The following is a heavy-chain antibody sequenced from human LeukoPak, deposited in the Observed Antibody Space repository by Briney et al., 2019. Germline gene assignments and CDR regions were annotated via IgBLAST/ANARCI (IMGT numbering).Heavy chain of an antibody. J-gene: IGHJ4*02. CDR2: IIPIFGTA. Sequence: ASVKVSCKASGGTFSSYAISWERQAAGQGLEWMGGIIPIFGTANYAQKFQGRVTITADKSTSTAYMELSSLRSEDTAVYYCARGRYFDWLLQNYYFDYWGQGTLVTVSS. D-gene: IGHD3-9*01. V-gene: IGHV1-69*06. CDR3: ARGRYFDWLLQNYYFDY. CDR1: GGTFSSYA.